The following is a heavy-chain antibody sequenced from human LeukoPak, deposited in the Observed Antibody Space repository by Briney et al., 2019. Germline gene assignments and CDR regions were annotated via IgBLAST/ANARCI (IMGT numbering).Heavy chain of an antibody. D-gene: IGHD6-13*01. V-gene: IGHV4-39*07. Sequence: SETLSLACTVSGGSISSSSYYWGWIRQPPGKGLEWIGSIYYSGSTYYNPSLKSRVTISVDTSKNQFSLKLSSVTAADTAVYYCAGLKQQLVEYYFDYWGQGTLVTVSS. CDR3: AGLKQQLVEYYFDY. J-gene: IGHJ4*02. CDR2: IYYSGST. CDR1: GGSISSSSYY.